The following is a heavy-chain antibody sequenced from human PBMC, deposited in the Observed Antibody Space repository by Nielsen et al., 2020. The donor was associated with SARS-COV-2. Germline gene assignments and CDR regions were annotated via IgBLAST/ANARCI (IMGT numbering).Heavy chain of an antibody. Sequence: SETLSLTCAVYGGSISSGGYYWSWIRQHPGKGLEWIGYIYYSGSTYYNPSLKSRVTISVDTSKNQFSLKLSSVTAADTAVYYCARVISELSYSSSPEMFDYWGQGTLVTVSS. CDR3: ARVISELSYSSSPEMFDY. CDR2: IYYSGST. J-gene: IGHJ4*02. V-gene: IGHV4-31*11. CDR1: GGSISSGGYY. D-gene: IGHD6-6*01.